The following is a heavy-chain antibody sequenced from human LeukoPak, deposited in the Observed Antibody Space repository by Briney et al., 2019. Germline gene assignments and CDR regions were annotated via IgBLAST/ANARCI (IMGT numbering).Heavy chain of an antibody. D-gene: IGHD5-18*01. Sequence: PSQTLSLTCTVSGGSISSGDYYWSWIRQPPGKGLEWIGYIYYSGSTYYNPSLKSRVTISVDTSKNQFSLKLSSVTAADTAVYYCARELYSYGSYYFDYWGQGTLVTVSS. CDR2: IYYSGST. CDR1: GGSISSGDYY. V-gene: IGHV4-30-4*08. J-gene: IGHJ4*02. CDR3: ARELYSYGSYYFDY.